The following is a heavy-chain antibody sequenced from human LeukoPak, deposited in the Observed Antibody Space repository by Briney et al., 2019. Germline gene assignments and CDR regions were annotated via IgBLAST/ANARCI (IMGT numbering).Heavy chain of an antibody. D-gene: IGHD2-21*01. CDR3: AKTYRNNEHIFDY. V-gene: IGHV3-48*04. CDR1: GLSFSNSG. CDR2: ISADSGIL. J-gene: IGHJ4*02. Sequence: GGSLRLSCAASGLSFSNSGMNWVRQAPGKGLEWVSHISADSGILYYADSVKGRFTISRDNSKNSLFLQMSSLRAEDTAVYFCAKTYRNNEHIFDYWGQGALVTVSS.